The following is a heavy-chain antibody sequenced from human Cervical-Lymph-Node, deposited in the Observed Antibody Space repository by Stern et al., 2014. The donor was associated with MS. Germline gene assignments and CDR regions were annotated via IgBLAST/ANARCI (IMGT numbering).Heavy chain of an antibody. Sequence: VQLVQSGGGLVKPGGSLRLSCAASGFTFSDYYMSWIRPAPGKGLEWVSSISGSGTNISYADSVKGRFTISRDNAKNSLYLQMNSLRAEDTAVYYCALNTVRSPVVVDYWGQGTLVTISS. CDR1: GFTFSDYY. CDR3: ALNTVRSPVVVDY. CDR2: ISGSGTNI. J-gene: IGHJ4*02. D-gene: IGHD4-11*01. V-gene: IGHV3-11*01.